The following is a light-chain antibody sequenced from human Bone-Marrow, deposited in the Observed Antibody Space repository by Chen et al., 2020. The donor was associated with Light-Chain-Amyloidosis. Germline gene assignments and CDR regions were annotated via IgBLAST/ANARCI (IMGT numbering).Light chain of an antibody. V-gene: IGLV2-18*02. Sequence: QSALTQPPSVSWSPGQSVTISCTGTRSDVDGYNRVSWYHQPPGTAPKVIIFEVSNRPSGVPDRFSGSKSGNTASLTISGLQAEDEGDYFCSAFTVSSTLVFGTGTRVTVV. J-gene: IGLJ1*01. CDR3: SAFTVSSTLV. CDR1: RSDVDGYNR. CDR2: EVS.